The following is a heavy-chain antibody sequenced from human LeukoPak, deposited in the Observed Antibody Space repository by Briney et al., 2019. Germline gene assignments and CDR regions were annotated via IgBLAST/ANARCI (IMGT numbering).Heavy chain of an antibody. CDR2: ISYDGSNK. CDR3: AKGPRITIFGVVNFGGDY. D-gene: IGHD3-3*01. Sequence: GGSLRLSCAASGFTFSSYGMHWVRQAPGKGLEWVAVISYDGSNKYYADSVKGRFTISRDNSKNTLYLQMNSLRAEDTAVYYCAKGPRITIFGVVNFGGDYWGQGTLVTVSS. CDR1: GFTFSSYG. J-gene: IGHJ4*02. V-gene: IGHV3-30*18.